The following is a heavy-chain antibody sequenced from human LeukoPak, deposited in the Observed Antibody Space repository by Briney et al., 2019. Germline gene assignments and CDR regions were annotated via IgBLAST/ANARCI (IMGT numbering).Heavy chain of an antibody. Sequence: PSESLSLTCTVSGGSISSYYWSWIRQPPGKGLEWIGYIYYSGSTNYNPSLKSRVTISVDTSKNQFSLKLSSVTAADTAVYYCARRPDWFDPWGQGTLVTVSS. CDR3: ARRPDWFDP. CDR1: GGSISSYY. CDR2: IYYSGST. J-gene: IGHJ5*02. V-gene: IGHV4-59*08.